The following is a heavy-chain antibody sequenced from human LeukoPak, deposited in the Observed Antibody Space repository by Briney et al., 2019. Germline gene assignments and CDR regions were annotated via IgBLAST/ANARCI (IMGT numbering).Heavy chain of an antibody. CDR1: GFTFSDYY. J-gene: IGHJ4*02. CDR2: ISGSGGFT. V-gene: IGHV3-23*01. D-gene: IGHD6-13*01. Sequence: GGSLRLSCAASGFTFSDYYMSWVRQAPGKGLEWVSGISGSGGFTYYADSLKGRFTISRDNSKNMLYLQMNSLRVEDTAVYYCAKGHGSTWYDGLYYFDYWGQGTLVTVSS. CDR3: AKGHGSTWYDGLYYFDY.